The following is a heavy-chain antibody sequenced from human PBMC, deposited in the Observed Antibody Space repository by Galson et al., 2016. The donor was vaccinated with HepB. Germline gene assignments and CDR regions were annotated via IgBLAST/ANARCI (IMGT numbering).Heavy chain of an antibody. CDR1: GGSISSSNHY. CDR2: LYYRESR. CDR3: ASDDY. V-gene: IGHV4-39*02. Sequence: SETLSLTCAVSGGSISSSNHYWAWIRQAPGKGPEWIASLYYRESRYYNPSLKSRVTISVDTSRNQFSLRLSSVTATDTAVYYCASDDYWGQGTLVTVSS. J-gene: IGHJ4*02.